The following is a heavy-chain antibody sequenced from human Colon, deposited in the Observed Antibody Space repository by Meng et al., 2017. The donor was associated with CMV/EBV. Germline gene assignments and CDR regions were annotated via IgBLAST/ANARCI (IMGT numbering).Heavy chain of an antibody. Sequence: GGSLRLSCAASGFTFTDHYMDWVRQAPGKGLDWISYITNSGITTYYADSVRDRFTISRDNAKNSLYLQMNSLRADDTAVYYCARGGEMNHDYWGQGTLVTVSS. CDR3: ARGGEMNHDY. J-gene: IGHJ4*02. CDR2: ITNSGITT. D-gene: IGHD1-14*01. CDR1: GFTFTDHY. V-gene: IGHV3-11*01.